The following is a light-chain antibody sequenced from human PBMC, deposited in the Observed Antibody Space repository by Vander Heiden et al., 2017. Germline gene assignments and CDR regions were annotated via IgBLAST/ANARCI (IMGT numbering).Light chain of an antibody. Sequence: ILMTQSPATLSVSPGERATLSFRASQSVRSHLAWYQQKPGQAPRPLIYDTSTRATGVPARFSGSGSETEFTLTISSLQSEDLAVYYCQQYYNWWTFGQGTKVELK. J-gene: IGKJ1*01. CDR2: DTS. V-gene: IGKV3-15*01. CDR3: QQYYNWWT. CDR1: QSVRSH.